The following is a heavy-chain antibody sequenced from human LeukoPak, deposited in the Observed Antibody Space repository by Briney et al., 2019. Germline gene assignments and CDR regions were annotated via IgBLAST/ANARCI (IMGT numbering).Heavy chain of an antibody. V-gene: IGHV3-30*04. CDR3: AREMCSSTSCRNYYYYYGMDV. CDR2: ISYDGSNK. CDR1: GFTFSSYA. J-gene: IGHJ6*04. Sequence: GGSLRLSCAASGFTFSSYAMHWVRQAPGKGLEWVAVISYDGSNKYYADSVKGRFTISRDNSKNTLYLQTNSLRAEDTAVYYCAREMCSSTSCRNYYYYYGMDVWGKGTTVTVSS. D-gene: IGHD2-2*01.